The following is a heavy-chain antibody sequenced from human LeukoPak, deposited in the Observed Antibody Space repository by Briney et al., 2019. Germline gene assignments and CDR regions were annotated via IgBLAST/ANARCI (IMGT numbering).Heavy chain of an antibody. D-gene: IGHD4-23*01. J-gene: IGHJ4*02. CDR3: ARDLLLAPTPVVTPRFDY. CDR1: GYTFTSYG. V-gene: IGHV1-18*01. CDR2: ISAYNGNT. Sequence: ASVKVSCKASGYTFTSYGISWVRQAPGQGLEWMRWISAYNGNTNYAQKLQGRVTMTTDTSTSTAYMELRSLRSDDTAVYYCARDLLLAPTPVVTPRFDYWGQGNLVTVSS.